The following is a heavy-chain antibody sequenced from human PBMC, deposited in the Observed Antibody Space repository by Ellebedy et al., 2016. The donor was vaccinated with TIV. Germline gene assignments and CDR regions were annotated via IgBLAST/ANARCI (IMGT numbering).Heavy chain of an antibody. CDR3: ARDFDC. CDR1: GFTFSTYD. CDR2: IRSDGGTT. V-gene: IGHV3-64*04. J-gene: IGHJ4*02. Sequence: GGSLRLSCLASGFTFSTYDMHWVRQAPGKGLEFVSLIRSDGGTTHYADSVKGRFAISRDNPKNSLYLQMNSLRAEDTAVYYCARDFDCWGQGTLVTVSS.